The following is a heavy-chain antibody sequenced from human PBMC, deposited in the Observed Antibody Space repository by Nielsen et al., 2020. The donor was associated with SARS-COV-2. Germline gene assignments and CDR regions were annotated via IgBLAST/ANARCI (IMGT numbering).Heavy chain of an antibody. CDR3: ASSVGAYYYYGMDV. Sequence: ASVKVSCKASGYTFPSCDINWVRQATGQGLEWMGWMNPNSGNTGYAQKFQGRVTMTRNTSISTAYMELSSLRSEDTAVYYCASSVGAYYYYGMDVWGQGTTVTVSS. J-gene: IGHJ6*02. CDR2: MNPNSGNT. V-gene: IGHV1-8*01. D-gene: IGHD3-16*01. CDR1: GYTFPSCD.